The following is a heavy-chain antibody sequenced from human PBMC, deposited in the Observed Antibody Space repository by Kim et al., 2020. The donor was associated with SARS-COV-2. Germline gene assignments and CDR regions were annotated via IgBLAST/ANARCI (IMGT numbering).Heavy chain of an antibody. CDR1: GFIIRTYW. CDR3: MRDPQTY. Sequence: GGSLRLSCVASGFIIRTYWMTWVRQPPGKGLEWVGDIKEDGSKAYYADSVKGRFTISRDNAKNSLYLQMNSLRAEDTAVYYCMRDPQTYWSRGTLVIVSS. J-gene: IGHJ4*02. CDR2: IKEDGSKA. V-gene: IGHV3-7*01.